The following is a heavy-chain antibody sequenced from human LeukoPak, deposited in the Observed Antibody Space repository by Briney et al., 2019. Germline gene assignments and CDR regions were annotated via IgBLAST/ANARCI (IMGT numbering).Heavy chain of an antibody. D-gene: IGHD6-6*01. CDR2: IILIFGTA. CDR3: ARDFSSSSGFDY. Sequence: SVKVSCKASGGTFSSYAISWVRQAPGQGLEWMGGIILIFGTANYAQKFQGRVTITTDESTSTAYMELSSLRSEDTAVYYCARDFSSSSGFDYWGQGTLVTVSS. V-gene: IGHV1-69*05. CDR1: GGTFSSYA. J-gene: IGHJ4*02.